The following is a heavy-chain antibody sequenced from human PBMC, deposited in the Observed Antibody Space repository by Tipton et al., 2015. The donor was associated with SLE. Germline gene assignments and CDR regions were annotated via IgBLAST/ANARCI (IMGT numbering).Heavy chain of an antibody. Sequence: QLVQSGAEVKKPGSSVKVSCKASGASFSSYAIFWVRQAPGQGLEWMGWISTFNGNTNYAQKLQGRVTMTTDTSTSTAYMELRSLRSEDTAVYYCARDGGEDAFDIWGQGTMVTVSS. D-gene: IGHD3-16*01. CDR1: GASFSSYA. V-gene: IGHV1-18*01. J-gene: IGHJ3*02. CDR3: ARDGGEDAFDI. CDR2: ISTFNGNT.